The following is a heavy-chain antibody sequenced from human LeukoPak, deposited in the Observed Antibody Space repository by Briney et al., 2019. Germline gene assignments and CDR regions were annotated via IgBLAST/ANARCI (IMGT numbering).Heavy chain of an antibody. CDR2: IIPIFGTA. Sequence: ASVKVSCKASGGTFSSYAISWVRQAPGQGLEWMGRIIPIFGTANYAQKFQGRVTITTDESTSTAYMELSSLRSEDTAVYYCASYPSKQELRGKWFDPWGQGTLVTVSS. V-gene: IGHV1-69*05. CDR3: ASYPSKQELRGKWFDP. CDR1: GGTFSSYA. D-gene: IGHD1-7*01. J-gene: IGHJ5*02.